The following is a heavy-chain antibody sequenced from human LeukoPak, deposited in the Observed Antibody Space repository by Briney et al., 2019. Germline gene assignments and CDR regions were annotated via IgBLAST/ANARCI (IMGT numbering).Heavy chain of an antibody. CDR1: GFTFSSYA. CDR2: ISYDGSNK. D-gene: IGHD3-22*01. V-gene: IGHV3-30*04. Sequence: GGSLRLSCVASGFTFSSYAMHWVRQAPGKGLEWVAVISYDGSNKYYADSVKGRFTISRDNSKNTLYLQMNSLRAEDTAVYYCARTYYYDSTSLGIDAFDIWGQGTMVTVSS. CDR3: ARTYYYDSTSLGIDAFDI. J-gene: IGHJ3*02.